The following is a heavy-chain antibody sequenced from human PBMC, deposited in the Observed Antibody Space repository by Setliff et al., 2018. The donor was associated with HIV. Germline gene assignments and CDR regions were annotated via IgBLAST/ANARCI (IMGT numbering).Heavy chain of an antibody. CDR2: IYNTGSA. Sequence: SETLSLTCTVSGGSISSAGYYWSWIRQHPGKGLEWIGYIYNTGSAYFNPSLKSRLTISVDTSRNQFSLKLSSATAADTAVYYCARGYTRGYFSHFDYWGQGTLVTVSS. J-gene: IGHJ4*02. CDR1: GGSISSAGYY. V-gene: IGHV4-31*03. CDR3: ARGYTRGYFSHFDY. D-gene: IGHD3-22*01.